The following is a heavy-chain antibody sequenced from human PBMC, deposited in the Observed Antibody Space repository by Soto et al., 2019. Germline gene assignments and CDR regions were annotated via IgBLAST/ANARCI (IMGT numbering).Heavy chain of an antibody. Sequence: GGSLRLSCAASGFTFSDYHMSWIRQAPGKGLEWVSYISSSSSYTNYADSVKGRFTISRDNAKNSLYLQMNSLRAEDTAVYYCARLVGSGYYGDYFDYWGQGTLVTVSS. CDR1: GFTFSDYH. D-gene: IGHD3-22*01. CDR3: ARLVGSGYYGDYFDY. V-gene: IGHV3-11*03. J-gene: IGHJ4*02. CDR2: ISSSSSYT.